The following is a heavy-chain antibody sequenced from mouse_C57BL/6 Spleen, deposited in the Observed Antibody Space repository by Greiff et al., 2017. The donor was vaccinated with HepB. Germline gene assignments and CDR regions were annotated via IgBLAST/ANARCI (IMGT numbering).Heavy chain of an antibody. V-gene: IGHV1-7*01. J-gene: IGHJ2*01. D-gene: IGHD1-1*01. CDR2: INPSSGYT. CDR1: GYTFTSYW. CDR3: ARGDYLVYLDY. Sequence: VQLQQSGADLAKPGASVKLSCKASGYTFTSYWMHWVKQRPGQGLEWIGYINPSSGYTKYNQKFKDKATFTADKSSSPAYMQLISLTYEDSAVYYCARGDYLVYLDYWGQGTTLTGSS.